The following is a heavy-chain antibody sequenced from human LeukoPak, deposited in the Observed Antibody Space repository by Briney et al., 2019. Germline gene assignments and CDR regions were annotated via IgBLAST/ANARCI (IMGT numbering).Heavy chain of an antibody. V-gene: IGHV4-59*01. D-gene: IGHD2-15*01. J-gene: IGHJ5*02. CDR1: GGSISSYY. CDR2: IYYSGST. CDR3: AREVVVAANNWFDP. Sequence: PSETLSLTCTVSGGSISSYYWSWIRQPPGKGLEWIGYIYYSGSTNYNPSLKRRVTISLDTSKNHFSLKLSSVTAADTAVYYCAREVVVAANNWFDPWGQGTLVTVSS.